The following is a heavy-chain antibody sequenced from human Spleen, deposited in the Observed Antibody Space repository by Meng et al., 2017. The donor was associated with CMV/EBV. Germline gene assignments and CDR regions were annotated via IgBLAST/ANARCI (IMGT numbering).Heavy chain of an antibody. CDR2: IRVYNGDT. J-gene: IGHJ5*02. Sequence: FTSYGINWVRQAPGQGLEWMGWIRVYNGDTKYAQKFQDRFTMTTDTSASTAYMELRSLRSDDTAVYYCARRGPSYCGVDCLAWFDPWGQGTLVTVSS. D-gene: IGHD2-21*01. CDR3: ARRGPSYCGVDCLAWFDP. CDR1: FTSYG. V-gene: IGHV1-18*01.